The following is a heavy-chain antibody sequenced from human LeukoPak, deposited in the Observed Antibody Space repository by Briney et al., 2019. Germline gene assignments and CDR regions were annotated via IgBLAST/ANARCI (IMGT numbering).Heavy chain of an antibody. Sequence: TGGSLRLSCAASGFTLSSYAMSWVRQAPGKGLEWVSAISGSGGSTYYADSVKGRFTISRDNSKNTLYLQMNSLRAEDTAVYYCAKATRVVGPTSNDYWGQGTLVTVSS. D-gene: IGHD3-22*01. CDR1: GFTLSSYA. J-gene: IGHJ4*02. V-gene: IGHV3-23*01. CDR2: ISGSGGST. CDR3: AKATRVVGPTSNDY.